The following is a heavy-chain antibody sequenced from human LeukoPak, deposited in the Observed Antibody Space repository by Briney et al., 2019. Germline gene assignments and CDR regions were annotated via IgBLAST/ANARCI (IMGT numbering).Heavy chain of an antibody. D-gene: IGHD2-15*01. V-gene: IGHV4-59*01. J-gene: IGHJ4*02. CDR2: IYYSGST. CDR1: GGSISSYY. CDR3: ARAQLYCSGGSCYEPFDY. Sequence: PSETLSLTCTVSGGSISSYYWSWIRQPPGKGLEWIGYIYYSGSTNYNPSLKSRVTISVDTSKNQFSLKLSSVTAADTAVYYCARAQLYCSGGSCYEPFDYWGQGTLVTVSS.